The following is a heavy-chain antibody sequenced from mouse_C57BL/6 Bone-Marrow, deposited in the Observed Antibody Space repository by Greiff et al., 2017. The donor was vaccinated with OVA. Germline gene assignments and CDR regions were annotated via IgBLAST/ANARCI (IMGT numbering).Heavy chain of an antibody. D-gene: IGHD1-1*01. CDR3: ARSDYYYGSSYWYFDV. V-gene: IGHV1-82*01. CDR1: GYAFSSSW. CDR2: IYPGDGDT. J-gene: IGHJ1*03. Sequence: VQLQQSGPELVKPGASVKISCKASGYAFSSSWMNWVKQRPGQGLEWIGRIYPGDGDTNYNGKFKGKATLTADKSSSTAYMQLSSLTSEDSAVYFCARSDYYYGSSYWYFDVWGTGTTVTVSS.